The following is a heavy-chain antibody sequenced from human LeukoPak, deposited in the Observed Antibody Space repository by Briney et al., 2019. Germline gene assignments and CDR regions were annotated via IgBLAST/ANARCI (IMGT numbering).Heavy chain of an antibody. V-gene: IGHV3-43*01. CDR2: ISWDGSST. Sequence: GGSLRLSCAASGFTFDDYTMHWVRQAPGKGLEWVSLISWDGSSTYYADSVKGRFTISRDNSKNSLYLQMDSLRAEDTAVYYCAGGMTLTYYYDSMGYQAVDSWGQGTLVTVSS. CDR3: AGGMTLTYYYDSMGYQAVDS. CDR1: GFTFDDYT. D-gene: IGHD3-22*01. J-gene: IGHJ4*02.